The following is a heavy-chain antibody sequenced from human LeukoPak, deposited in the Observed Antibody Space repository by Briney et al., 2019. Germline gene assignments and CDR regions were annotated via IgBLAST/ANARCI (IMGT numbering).Heavy chain of an antibody. Sequence: SQTLSLTCTVSGDSISSGVYYWSWLRQHPGKGLEWIGYIYYSGSTYYNPSLKSRVTISVDTSKNQFSLNLSSVTAADTAVYYCARYPDWYFDLWGRGTLVTVSS. CDR3: ARYPDWYFDL. CDR2: IYYSGST. CDR1: GDSISSGVYY. V-gene: IGHV4-31*03. J-gene: IGHJ2*01.